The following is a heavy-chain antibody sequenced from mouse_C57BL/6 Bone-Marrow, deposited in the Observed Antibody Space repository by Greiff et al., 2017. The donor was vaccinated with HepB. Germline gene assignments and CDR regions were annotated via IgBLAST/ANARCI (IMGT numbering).Heavy chain of an antibody. D-gene: IGHD1-1*01. V-gene: IGHV2-5*01. CDR2: IWRGGST. CDR1: GFSLTSYG. Sequence: QVHVKQSGPGLVQPSQSLSITCTVSGFSLTSYGVHWVRQSPGKGLEWLGVIWRGGSTDYNAAFMSRLSITKDNSKSQVFFKMNSLQADDTAIYSCAKKGFITTVMDYWGQGTTLTVSS. J-gene: IGHJ2*01. CDR3: AKKGFITTVMDY.